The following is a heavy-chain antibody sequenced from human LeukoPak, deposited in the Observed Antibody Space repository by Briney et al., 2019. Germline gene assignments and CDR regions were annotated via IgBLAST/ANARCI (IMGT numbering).Heavy chain of an antibody. J-gene: IGHJ4*02. Sequence: SETLSLTCTVSGASIRSGDYYWSWIRQPPGKGLEWIGEINHSGSTNYNPSLKSRVTISVDTSKNQFSLKLSSVTAADTAVYYCARAIEYSIPGWGQGTLVTVSS. CDR1: GASIRSGDYY. D-gene: IGHD6-6*01. V-gene: IGHV4-34*01. CDR3: ARAIEYSIPG. CDR2: INHSGST.